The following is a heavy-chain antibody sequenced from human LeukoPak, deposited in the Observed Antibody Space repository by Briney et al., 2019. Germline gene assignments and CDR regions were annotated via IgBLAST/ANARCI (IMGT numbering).Heavy chain of an antibody. J-gene: IGHJ4*02. D-gene: IGHD3-10*01. CDR2: IKQDGSEK. V-gene: IGHV3-7*01. CDR1: GFTFSSYW. CDR3: ARGGSGYFDY. Sequence: GGSLRLSCAASGFTFSSYWMSWVRQAPGKELEWVANIKQDGSEKYYVDSVKGRFTISRDNAKNPLYLQMNSLRAEDMAVYYCARGGSGYFDYWGQGTLVTVSS.